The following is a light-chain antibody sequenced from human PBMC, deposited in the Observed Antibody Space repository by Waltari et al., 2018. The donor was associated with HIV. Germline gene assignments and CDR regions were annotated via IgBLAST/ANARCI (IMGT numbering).Light chain of an antibody. V-gene: IGLV2-14*03. CDR3: SSYTSSTTLV. CDR2: NVD. CDR1: SSDVGSSDH. J-gene: IGLJ3*02. Sequence: QSALTQSASVSGSPGQSITIFCTGTSSDVGSSDHVSWYQQHPGKVPKLRIYNVDNRPSGISNRFSASKSGNTASLTISGLRTEDEADYYCSSYTSSTTLVFGGGSKLTVL.